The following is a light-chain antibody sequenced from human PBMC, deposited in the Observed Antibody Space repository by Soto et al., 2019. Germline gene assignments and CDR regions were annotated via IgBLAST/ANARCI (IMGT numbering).Light chain of an antibody. CDR1: QSVSSSY. CDR3: QQYGSSPLFT. V-gene: IGKV3-20*01. Sequence: EIVLTQSPGTLSLSPGERATLSCRASQSVSSSYLAWYQQKPGQAPRLLIYGASSRATGIPDRFSGSRSGTDFTLTISRLEPEDFAVYYCQQYGSSPLFTFGPGTKGASK. CDR2: GAS. J-gene: IGKJ3*01.